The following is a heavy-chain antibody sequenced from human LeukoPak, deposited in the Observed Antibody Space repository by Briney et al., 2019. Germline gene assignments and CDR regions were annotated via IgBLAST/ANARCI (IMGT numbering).Heavy chain of an antibody. CDR3: ARGGTAITSYYFDY. J-gene: IGHJ4*02. Sequence: PSETLSLTCTVSGGSISSYYWSWIRQPPGKGLEWIGYIYHSGSTYYNPSLKSRVTISVDRSKNQFSLKLSSVTAADTAVYYCARGGTAITSYYFDYWGQGTLVTVSS. CDR1: GGSISSYY. CDR2: IYHSGST. D-gene: IGHD5-18*01. V-gene: IGHV4-59*12.